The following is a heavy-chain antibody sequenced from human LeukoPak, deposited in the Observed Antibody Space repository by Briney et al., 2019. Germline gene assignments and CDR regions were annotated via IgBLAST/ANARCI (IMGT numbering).Heavy chain of an antibody. J-gene: IGHJ6*03. D-gene: IGHD4-17*01. Sequence: PGGSLRLSCAASGFTFSSYSMNWVRQAPGKGLEWASSISSSSSYIYYADSVKGRFTISRDNAKNSLYLQMNSLRAEDTAVYYCARVNYGDIYYYYYYMDVWGKGTTVTVSS. V-gene: IGHV3-21*01. CDR3: ARVNYGDIYYYYYYMDV. CDR2: ISSSSSYI. CDR1: GFTFSSYS.